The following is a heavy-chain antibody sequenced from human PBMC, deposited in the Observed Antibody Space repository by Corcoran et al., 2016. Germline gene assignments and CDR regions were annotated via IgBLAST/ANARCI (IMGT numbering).Heavy chain of an antibody. CDR2: ITWAGTAT. V-gene: IGHV3-43*01. J-gene: IGHJ4*02. CDR1: GFSFDDYT. D-gene: IGHD6-19*01. Sequence: VRLVESGGVVVQPGGSLRLSCAVSGFSFDDYTMHWVRQAPGKGLEWVSLITWAGTATYYSDSVKGRFIISRDNSKSSLYLEMNSLTNEDTALYYCAKGKSSGNTASIDYWGQGTLVTVSS. CDR3: AKGKSSGNTASIDY.